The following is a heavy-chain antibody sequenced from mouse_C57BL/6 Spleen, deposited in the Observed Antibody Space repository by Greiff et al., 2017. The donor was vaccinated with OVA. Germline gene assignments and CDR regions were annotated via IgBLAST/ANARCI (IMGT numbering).Heavy chain of an antibody. CDR1: GYTFTEYT. CDR2: FYPGSGSI. J-gene: IGHJ1*03. Sequence: QVQLKQSGAELVKPGASVKLSCKASGYTFTEYTIHWVKQRSGQGLEWIGWFYPGSGSIKYNEKFKDKATLTADKSSSTVYMELSRLTSEDSAVYFCARHEDRDYGSSYVRYFDVWGTGTTVTVSS. V-gene: IGHV1-62-2*01. D-gene: IGHD1-1*01. CDR3: ARHEDRDYGSSYVRYFDV.